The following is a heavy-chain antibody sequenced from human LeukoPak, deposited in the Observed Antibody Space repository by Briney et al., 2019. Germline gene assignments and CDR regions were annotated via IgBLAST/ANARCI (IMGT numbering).Heavy chain of an antibody. CDR1: GFTFNSYV. J-gene: IGHJ2*01. CDR2: ISGSGDNT. V-gene: IGHV3-23*01. Sequence: GGSLRLSCAASGFTFNSYVMSWVRQAPGKGLEWVSAISGSGDNTYYADSVKGRFTISRDNSKNTLFLQMNSLSAEDTAIYYCARYLNSASWYFDLWGRGTLVTVSS. D-gene: IGHD1-7*01. CDR3: ARYLNSASWYFDL.